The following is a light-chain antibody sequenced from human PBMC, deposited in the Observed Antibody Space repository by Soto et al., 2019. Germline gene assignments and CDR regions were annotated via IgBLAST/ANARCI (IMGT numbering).Light chain of an antibody. CDR1: QSISSW. CDR2: DAS. J-gene: IGKJ1*01. CDR3: QQYNSYST. Sequence: DIQMTQSPSTLSASVGDRVTITCRASQSISSWLDWYQQKPGKAPKLLIYDASSLESGVPSRFSGSASGTESTLTISRLHPDDLATYYCQQYNSYSTFGQWTKVEIK. V-gene: IGKV1-5*01.